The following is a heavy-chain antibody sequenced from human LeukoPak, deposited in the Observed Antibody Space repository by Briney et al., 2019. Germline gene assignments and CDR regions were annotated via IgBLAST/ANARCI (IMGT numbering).Heavy chain of an antibody. J-gene: IGHJ4*02. CDR3: ARRIAAAYFDY. V-gene: IGHV4-59*08. CDR1: GGSISSYY. CDR2: IYYSGST. D-gene: IGHD6-13*01. Sequence: SETLSLTCTVSGGSISSYYWSWIRQSPGKGLEWIGYIYYSGSTNYNPSLKSRVTISVDTSKNQFSLKLSSVTAADTAVYYCARRIAAAYFDYWGQGTLVTVSS.